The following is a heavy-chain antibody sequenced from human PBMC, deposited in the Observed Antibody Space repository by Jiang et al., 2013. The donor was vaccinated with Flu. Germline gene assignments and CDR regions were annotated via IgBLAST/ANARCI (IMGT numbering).Heavy chain of an antibody. Sequence: PGASVKVSCKASGYTFTGFYIHWVRQAPGQGPEWMGWINPNSGGTNYAQKFQGRVTMTRDTSISTAYMELSRLRSDDTAVYYCAREMWDYSSGPDYWGQGTLVTVSS. V-gene: IGHV1-2*02. CDR1: GYTFTGFY. CDR2: INPNSGGT. J-gene: IGHJ4*02. D-gene: IGHD6-19*01. CDR3: AREMWDYSSGPDY.